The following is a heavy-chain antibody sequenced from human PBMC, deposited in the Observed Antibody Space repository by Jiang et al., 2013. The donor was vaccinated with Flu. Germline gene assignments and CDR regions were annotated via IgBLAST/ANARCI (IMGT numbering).Heavy chain of an antibody. CDR2: IRTKVYGGTT. CDR3: TRGDHPHTWSGHHHFDY. D-gene: IGHD3-3*01. V-gene: IGHV3-49*03. Sequence: PGRSLRLSCTTSGFSFGDYAMSWFRQAPGKGLEWVGFIRTKVYGGTTEYAASVKGRFTISRDDSKSIAYLQMNSLKTDDTAVYYCTRGDHPHTWSGHHHFDYWGQGTLVTVSS. J-gene: IGHJ4*02. CDR1: GFSFGDYA.